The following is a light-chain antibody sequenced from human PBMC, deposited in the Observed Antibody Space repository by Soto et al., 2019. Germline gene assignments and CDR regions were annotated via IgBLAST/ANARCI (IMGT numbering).Light chain of an antibody. CDR1: SSDVGGYNY. Sequence: QSALTQPASVSGSPGQSITISCTGTSSDVGGYNYVSWYQQHPGKAPKLMIYVVSNRPSGVSNRFSGSKSGNTASLTISGLEAEDEDDYYCSSYTSTSTGGYVFGTGTKLTVL. V-gene: IGLV2-14*01. CDR2: VVS. J-gene: IGLJ1*01. CDR3: SSYTSTSTGGYV.